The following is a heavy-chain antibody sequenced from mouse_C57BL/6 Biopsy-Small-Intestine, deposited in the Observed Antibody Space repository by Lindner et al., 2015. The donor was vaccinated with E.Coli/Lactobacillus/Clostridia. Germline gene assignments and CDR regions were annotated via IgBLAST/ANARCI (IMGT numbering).Heavy chain of an antibody. J-gene: IGHJ2*01. V-gene: IGHV1-9*01. CDR1: GYTFTTYD. CDR3: ARRPFDY. Sequence: VQLQESGPELVXPGASVRLSCKASGYTFTTYDINWVKQRPGQGLEWIGEILPGSSSTNCNEKFKDQATFTADTSSNTAYMQLSSLTTEDSAIYYCARRPFDYWGPGTTLTVSS. CDR2: ILPGSSST.